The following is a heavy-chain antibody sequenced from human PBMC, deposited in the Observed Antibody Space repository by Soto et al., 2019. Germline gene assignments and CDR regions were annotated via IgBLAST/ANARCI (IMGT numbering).Heavy chain of an antibody. Sequence: SVKVSCKASGYTFTSYYMHWVRQAPGQGLEWMGIINPSGGSTSYAQKFQGRVTMTRDTSTSTVYMELSSLRSEDTAVYSCARGVITTEYGMDVWGQGTTVTVSS. CDR1: GYTFTSYY. D-gene: IGHD3-22*01. CDR3: ARGVITTEYGMDV. J-gene: IGHJ6*02. V-gene: IGHV1-46*01. CDR2: INPSGGST.